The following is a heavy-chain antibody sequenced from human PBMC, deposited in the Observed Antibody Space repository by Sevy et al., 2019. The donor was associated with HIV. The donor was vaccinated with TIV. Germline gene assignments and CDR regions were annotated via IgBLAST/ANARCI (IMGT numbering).Heavy chain of an antibody. Sequence: GGSLRLSCAVSGFTFSSYSMNWVRQAPGKGLEWVSSISSSSNYIYYADSVKRRFTISRDNAKDSLFLQMNRLRAEDTAIYYCARGYCSGTTCSSGRAWVAFDIWGQGTMVTVSS. V-gene: IGHV3-21*01. CDR3: ARGYCSGTTCSSGRAWVAFDI. J-gene: IGHJ3*02. CDR2: ISSSSNYI. D-gene: IGHD2-15*01. CDR1: GFTFSSYS.